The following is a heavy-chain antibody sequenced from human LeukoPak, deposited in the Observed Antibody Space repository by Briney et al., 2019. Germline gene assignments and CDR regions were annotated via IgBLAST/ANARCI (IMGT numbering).Heavy chain of an antibody. J-gene: IGHJ6*03. CDR3: AREVRLKVVRGVGPYYYFYVDV. CDR2: IKQDGSEK. CDR1: GFTFSSYW. V-gene: IGHV3-7*01. D-gene: IGHD3-10*01. Sequence: GGSLRLSCAASGFTFSSYWMSWVRQAPGKGLEWVADIKQDGSEKYYVDSVKGRFTISRDNAKNSLYLQMNSLRAEDTAVYYCAREVRLKVVRGVGPYYYFYVDVWGKGTTVTASS.